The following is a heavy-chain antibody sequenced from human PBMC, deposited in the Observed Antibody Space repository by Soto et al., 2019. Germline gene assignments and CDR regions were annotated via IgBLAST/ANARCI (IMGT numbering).Heavy chain of an antibody. D-gene: IGHD3-3*01. CDR1: GGTFSSYA. CDR2: IIPIFGTA. J-gene: IGHJ4*02. CDR3: ATTYYDFWSGYLTSLYYFDY. V-gene: IGHV1-69*01. Sequence: QVQLVQSGAEVKKPGSSVKISCKASGGTFSSYAISWVRQAPGEGLEWMGGIIPIFGTANYAQKFQGRVTITADESTSTVYMELSSLRSEDTAVYYCATTYYDFWSGYLTSLYYFDYWGQGTLVTVSS.